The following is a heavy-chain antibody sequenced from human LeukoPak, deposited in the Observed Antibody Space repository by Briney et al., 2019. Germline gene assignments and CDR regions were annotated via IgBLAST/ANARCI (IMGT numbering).Heavy chain of an antibody. CDR1: GFTFSSYG. Sequence: GSLSLSCAASGFTFSSYGMHWARQAPGKGLEWVAVIWYDGSNKYYADSVKGRLTISRDNSKNTLYLQMNSLRAEDTAVYYCARDHSSGWYSDYFDYWGQGTLVTVSS. CDR2: IWYDGSNK. D-gene: IGHD6-19*01. V-gene: IGHV3-33*01. J-gene: IGHJ4*02. CDR3: ARDHSSGWYSDYFDY.